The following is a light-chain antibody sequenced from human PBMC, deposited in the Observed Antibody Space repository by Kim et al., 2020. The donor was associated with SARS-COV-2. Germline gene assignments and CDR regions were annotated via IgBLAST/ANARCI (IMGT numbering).Light chain of an antibody. Sequence: LGASVKLTCTLSSGHSSYAIAWHQQQPEKGPRYLMKLNSDGSHSKGDGIPDRFSGSSSGAERYLTISSRQSEDEADYYCQTWGTVVFGGGTQLTGL. CDR1: SGHSSYA. J-gene: IGLJ2*01. CDR3: QTWGTVV. V-gene: IGLV4-69*01. CDR2: LNSDGSH.